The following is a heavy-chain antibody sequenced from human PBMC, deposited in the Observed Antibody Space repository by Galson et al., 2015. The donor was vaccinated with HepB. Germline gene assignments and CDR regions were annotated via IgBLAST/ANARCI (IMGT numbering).Heavy chain of an antibody. D-gene: IGHD3-9*01. V-gene: IGHV1-69*13. CDR3: ARSYDILPPNWFDP. J-gene: IGHJ5*02. CDR2: IIPIFGTA. Sequence: SVKVSCKASGGTFSSYAISWVRQAPGQGLEWMGGIIPIFGTANYAQKFQGRVTITADESTSTAYMELSSLRSEDTAVYYCARSYDILPPNWFDPWGQGTLVTVSS. CDR1: GGTFSSYA.